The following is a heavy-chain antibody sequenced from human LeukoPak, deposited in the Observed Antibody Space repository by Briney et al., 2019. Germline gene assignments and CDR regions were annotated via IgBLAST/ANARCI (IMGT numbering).Heavy chain of an antibody. CDR2: IIKDGSDK. D-gene: IGHD3-16*01. Sequence: GGSLRLSCEASGFTFSDYWMGWVRQAPGKGLEWVANIIKDGSDKYYVDSVKGRFTISRDNAKNSVYLQMSSLRVEDTAVYYRTRELWPGDYWGQGILVTVSS. CDR1: GFTFSDYW. CDR3: TRELWPGDY. V-gene: IGHV3-7*01. J-gene: IGHJ4*02.